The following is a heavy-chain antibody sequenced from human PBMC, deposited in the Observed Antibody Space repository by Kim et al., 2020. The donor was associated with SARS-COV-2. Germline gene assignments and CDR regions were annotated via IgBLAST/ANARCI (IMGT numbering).Heavy chain of an antibody. CDR3: AKARYYYGSGSYFDY. V-gene: IGHV3-30*18. CDR1: GFTFSSYG. Sequence: GGSLRLSCAASGFTFSSYGMHWVRQAPGKGLEWVAVISYDGSNKYYADSVKGRFTISRDNSKNTLYLQMNSLRAEDTAVYYCAKARYYYGSGSYFDYWGQGTLVTVSS. J-gene: IGHJ4*02. D-gene: IGHD3-10*01. CDR2: ISYDGSNK.